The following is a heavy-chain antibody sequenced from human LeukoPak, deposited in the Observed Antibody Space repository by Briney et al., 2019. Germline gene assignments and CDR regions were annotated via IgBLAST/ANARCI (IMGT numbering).Heavy chain of an antibody. CDR1: GYTFTSYY. Sequence: ASVQVSCQASGYTFTSYYMHWVRQAPGQGLEWMGIINPSGGSTSYAQKFQGRVTMTRDTSTSTVYMELSSLRSEDTAVYYCARDSGTVTPMNAEYFQHWGQGTLVTVSS. V-gene: IGHV1-46*01. D-gene: IGHD4-17*01. J-gene: IGHJ1*01. CDR3: ARDSGTVTPMNAEYFQH. CDR2: INPSGGST.